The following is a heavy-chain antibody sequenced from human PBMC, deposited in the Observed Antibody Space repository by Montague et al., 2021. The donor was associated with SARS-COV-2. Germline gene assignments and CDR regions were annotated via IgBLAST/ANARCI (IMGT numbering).Heavy chain of an antibody. D-gene: IGHD5-18*01. Sequence: SLRLSCAASGFTFSSYALRWVRQAPGKGPEWVAVISYNGRNKQFGDSVKGRATISRDNSKNTLYLQVDSLRTDDTAVYYCAREPKPVGYSYGYTFFDYWGQGTLVTVSS. J-gene: IGHJ4*02. CDR1: GFTFSSYA. CDR3: AREPKPVGYSYGYTFFDY. CDR2: ISYNGRNK. V-gene: IGHV3-30*03.